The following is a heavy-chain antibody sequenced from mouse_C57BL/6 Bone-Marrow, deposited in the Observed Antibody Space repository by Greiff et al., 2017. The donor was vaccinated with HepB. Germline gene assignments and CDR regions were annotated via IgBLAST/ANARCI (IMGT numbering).Heavy chain of an antibody. Sequence: VQLQESGAELVKPGASVKLSCKASGYTFTSYWMHWVKQRPGQGLEWIGMIHPNSGSPNYNEKFKSKATLTVDKSSSTAYMQLSSLTSEDSAVYYCARIPYYYGSSYWYFDVWGTGTTVTVSS. D-gene: IGHD1-1*01. CDR1: GYTFTSYW. CDR3: ARIPYYYGSSYWYFDV. J-gene: IGHJ1*03. V-gene: IGHV1-64*01. CDR2: IHPNSGSP.